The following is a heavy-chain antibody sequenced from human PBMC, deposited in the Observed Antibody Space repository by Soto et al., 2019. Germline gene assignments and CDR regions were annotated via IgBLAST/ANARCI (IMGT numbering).Heavy chain of an antibody. D-gene: IGHD2-21*02. CDR1: GYTFTSYG. CDR2: ISAYNGNT. V-gene: IGHV1-18*04. CDR3: ARVYGGNSWPIYYCYGMDV. Sequence: GASVKVSCKASGYTFTSYGISWVRQAPGQGLEWMGWISAYNGNTNYAQKLQGRVTMTTDTSTSTAYMELRSLRSDDTAVYYCARVYGGNSWPIYYCYGMDVWGQGTTVTVSS. J-gene: IGHJ6*02.